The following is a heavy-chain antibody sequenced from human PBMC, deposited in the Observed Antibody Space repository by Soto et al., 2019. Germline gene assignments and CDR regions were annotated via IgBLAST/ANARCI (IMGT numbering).Heavy chain of an antibody. CDR3: ARSRRGAYSSGWYSLSGYYNYGIDV. Sequence: GESLKISCKGAGYSFTSYWIGWVRQMPGKGLEWMGIIYTGDSDTRYSPSFQGQVTISADKSISTAYLQWTSLKASDTAMYYCARSRRGAYSSGWYSLSGYYNYGIDVWGQGTTVTVSS. V-gene: IGHV5-51*01. J-gene: IGHJ6*02. CDR2: IYTGDSDT. CDR1: GYSFTSYW. D-gene: IGHD6-19*01.